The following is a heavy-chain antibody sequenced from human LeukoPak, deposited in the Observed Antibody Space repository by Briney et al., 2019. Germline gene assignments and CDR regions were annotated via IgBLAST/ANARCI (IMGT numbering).Heavy chain of an antibody. J-gene: IGHJ3*02. D-gene: IGHD3-10*01. CDR1: GYTFTSYA. Sequence: ASVKFSCKASGYTFTSYAMHWVRQAPGQRLEWMGWINAGNGNTKYSQKFQGRVTITRDTSASTAYMELSSLRSEDTAVYYCARAYYGSGSPTRFDIWGQGTMVTVSS. V-gene: IGHV1-3*01. CDR3: ARAYYGSGSPTRFDI. CDR2: INAGNGNT.